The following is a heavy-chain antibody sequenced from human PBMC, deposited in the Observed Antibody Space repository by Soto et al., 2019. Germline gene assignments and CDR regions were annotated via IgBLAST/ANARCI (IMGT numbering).Heavy chain of an antibody. CDR2: ITYDGSST. J-gene: IGHJ4*02. CDR3: AKDQMGRGWRTLDS. CDR1: GLTFRGYG. V-gene: IGHV3-30*18. D-gene: IGHD3-10*01. Sequence: QVQMVESGGGVVQPGTSLRLSCVVTGLTFRGYGMHWVRQAPGKGLEWVADITYDGSSTYYADAVKGRFTVSRDNSKNILYLQMTSLRGDDTAMYYCAKDQMGRGWRTLDSWGQGTLVIVSS.